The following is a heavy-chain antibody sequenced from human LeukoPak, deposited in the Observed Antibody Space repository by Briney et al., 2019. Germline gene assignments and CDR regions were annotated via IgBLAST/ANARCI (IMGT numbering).Heavy chain of an antibody. CDR1: GFTFKTHA. D-gene: IGHD3-22*01. J-gene: IGHJ6*02. Sequence: PGGSLRLSCAASGFTFKTHAMSWVRPAPGKGLEWVSRIDDSGVIRSYADSVKGRFTISRDNSKMTLTLQTNSLRAEDTAVYYCAKRLKRNYYYHYAMDVWGQGTTVTVSS. V-gene: IGHV3-23*01. CDR3: AKRLKRNYYYHYAMDV. CDR2: IDDSGVIR.